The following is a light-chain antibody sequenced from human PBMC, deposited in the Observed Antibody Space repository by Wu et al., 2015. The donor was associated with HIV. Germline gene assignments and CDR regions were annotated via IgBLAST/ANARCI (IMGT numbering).Light chain of an antibody. J-gene: IGKJ1*01. CDR3: QQYSHWPTWT. CDR1: QSVYTN. Sequence: EVVMTQSPATLSVSPGERATLSCRTSQSVYTNLAWYQQKTGQAPSLLIFDASTRATGIPARFSGSGSGTEFTLTISSIQSEDFAVYYCQQYSHWPTWTFGQRDQGGSQ. CDR2: DAS. V-gene: IGKV3-15*01.